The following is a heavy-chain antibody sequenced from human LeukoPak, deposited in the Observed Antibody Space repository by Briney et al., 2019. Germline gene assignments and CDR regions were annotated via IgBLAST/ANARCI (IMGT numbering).Heavy chain of an antibody. CDR3: TRGRAAGD. V-gene: IGHV1-8*01. CDR1: GYTFTNND. Sequence: ASVKVSCKASGYTFTNNDINWVRQATGQGLEWMGWVSPDSGDTGYAPNFRGRVTMTTDTSINTAYMELTSLTSEDTATYYCTRGRAAGDWGQGTLVTVSS. J-gene: IGHJ4*02. CDR2: VSPDSGDT. D-gene: IGHD6-19*01.